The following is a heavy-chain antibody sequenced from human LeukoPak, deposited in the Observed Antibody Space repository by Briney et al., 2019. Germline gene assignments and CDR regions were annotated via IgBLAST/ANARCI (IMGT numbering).Heavy chain of an antibody. Sequence: SETMSLTCTVSGDSIRSFYWSWIRQPAGKGLEWIGRINSSGRTNYNPSLNSRVTMSADTSNNQFSPKLSSVTAADTAVYYCARDAPLRGATKVLDYWGQGTLVTVSS. CDR1: GDSIRSFY. D-gene: IGHD1-26*01. J-gene: IGHJ4*02. CDR2: INSSGRT. V-gene: IGHV4-4*07. CDR3: ARDAPLRGATKVLDY.